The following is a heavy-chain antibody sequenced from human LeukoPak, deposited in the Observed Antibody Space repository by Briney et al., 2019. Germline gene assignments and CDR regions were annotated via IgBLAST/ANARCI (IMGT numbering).Heavy chain of an antibody. V-gene: IGHV1-46*01. CDR3: ARAGYSSTFGVYMDV. J-gene: IGHJ6*03. Sequence: ASVKVSCKASGYTFTSYYMHWVRQAPGQGLEWMGIINPSGGSTSYAQKFQGRVTMTRDTSTSTVYMGLSSLRSEDTAVYYCARAGYSSTFGVYMDVWGKGTTVTVSS. CDR2: INPSGGST. D-gene: IGHD6-13*01. CDR1: GYTFTSYY.